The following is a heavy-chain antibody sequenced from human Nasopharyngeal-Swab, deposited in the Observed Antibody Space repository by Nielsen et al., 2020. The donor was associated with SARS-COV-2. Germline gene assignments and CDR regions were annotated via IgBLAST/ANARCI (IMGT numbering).Heavy chain of an antibody. CDR3: AKAISGWELSYYMDV. J-gene: IGHJ6*03. Sequence: GESLKISCAASGFTFSSYCMTWVRQAPGKGLEWVANIKQDGSEKYYVDSVKGRFTISRDNAKNSLYLQMNSLRAEDTAVYYCAKAISGWELSYYMDVWGKGTTVTVSS. V-gene: IGHV3-7*01. CDR2: IKQDGSEK. CDR1: GFTFSSYC. D-gene: IGHD1-26*01.